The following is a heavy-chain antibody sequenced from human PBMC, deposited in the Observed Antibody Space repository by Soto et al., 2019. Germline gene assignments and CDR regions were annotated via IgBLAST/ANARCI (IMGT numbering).Heavy chain of an antibody. V-gene: IGHV4-34*01. CDR2: INHSGST. D-gene: IGHD2-2*03. Sequence: SETLSLTCAVYGGSFSGYYWTWIRQPPGTGLEWIGEINHSGSTNYNPSLKSRVTISVDTSKNQFSLKLTPVTAADTAVYYCARLNGYCVSTVCHGYYGMDVWGQGTTVTV. J-gene: IGHJ6*02. CDR1: GGSFSGYY. CDR3: ARLNGYCVSTVCHGYYGMDV.